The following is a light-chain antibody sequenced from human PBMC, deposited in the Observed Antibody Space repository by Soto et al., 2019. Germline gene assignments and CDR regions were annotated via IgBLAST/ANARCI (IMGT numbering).Light chain of an antibody. V-gene: IGLV2-14*01. J-gene: IGLJ2*01. CDR1: SSDVGGYNY. CDR2: EVS. CDR3: SSYTSINTVI. Sequence: ALTQPASVSGSPGQSITISCTGTSSDVGGYNYVSWYQQHPGKAPKLMIYEVSNRPSGVSNRFSGSTSGNTASLTISGLQVEDEADYYCSSYTSINTVIFGGGTKLTVL.